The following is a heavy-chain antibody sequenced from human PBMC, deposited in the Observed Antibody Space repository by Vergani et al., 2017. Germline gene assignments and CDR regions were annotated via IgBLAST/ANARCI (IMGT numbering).Heavy chain of an antibody. CDR3: TTDPGYCGEGTCNWLSDHHYYGMDV. CDR2: IKSTFDRGTT. V-gene: IGHV3-15*07. CDR1: GFSFRNAW. D-gene: IGHD2-21*01. Sequence: EVQLVESGGGIVKPGGSLRLSCVASGFSFRNAWMNWVRRTPGKGLEWVGRIKSTFDRGTTDYAAAVKGRFTISRDDSKNTLFLQMNGMKTEDNGVYYCTTDPGYCGEGTCNWLSDHHYYGMDVWGQGTTVTVSS. J-gene: IGHJ6*02.